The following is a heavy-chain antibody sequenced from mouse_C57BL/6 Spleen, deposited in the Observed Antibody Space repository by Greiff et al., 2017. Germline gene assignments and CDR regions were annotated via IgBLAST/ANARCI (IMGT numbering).Heavy chain of an antibody. D-gene: IGHD2-3*01. J-gene: IGHJ2*01. Sequence: VQLQQSGAELVRPGASVTLSCKASGYTFTDYEMHWVKQTPVHGLEWIGAIDPETGGTAYNQKFKGKAILTADKSSSTAYMELRSLTSEDSAVYYCTRKGWLLLYFDYWGQGTTLTVSS. CDR1: GYTFTDYE. CDR2: IDPETGGT. CDR3: TRKGWLLLYFDY. V-gene: IGHV1-15*01.